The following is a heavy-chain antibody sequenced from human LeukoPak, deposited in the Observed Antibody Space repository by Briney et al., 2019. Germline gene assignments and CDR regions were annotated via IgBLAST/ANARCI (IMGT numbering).Heavy chain of an antibody. J-gene: IGHJ6*02. D-gene: IGHD5-12*01. CDR1: GFTFSSYA. Sequence: GGSLRLSCAASGFTFSSYAMSWVRQAPGKGLEWVSAISGSGGSTYYADSVKGRFTISRDNSKNTLYLQMNSLRAEDTAVYYCAKVNGYDGPFSFYYGMDVWGQGTTVTVSS. CDR2: ISGSGGST. CDR3: AKVNGYDGPFSFYYGMDV. V-gene: IGHV3-23*01.